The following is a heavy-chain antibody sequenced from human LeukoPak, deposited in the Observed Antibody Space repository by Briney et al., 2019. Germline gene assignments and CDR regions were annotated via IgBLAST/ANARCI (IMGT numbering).Heavy chain of an antibody. Sequence: SETLSLTCAVSGYSVSSGYYWGWIRQPPGKGLEWIASIYHSGYTYYNPSLRSRVTISLDTSKNQLSLKLSSVTAADTAVYYCARLGGYSGCDYYDYWGQGTLVTVSS. D-gene: IGHD5-12*01. CDR3: ARLGGYSGCDYYDY. J-gene: IGHJ4*02. V-gene: IGHV4-38-2*01. CDR2: IYHSGYT. CDR1: GYSVSSGYY.